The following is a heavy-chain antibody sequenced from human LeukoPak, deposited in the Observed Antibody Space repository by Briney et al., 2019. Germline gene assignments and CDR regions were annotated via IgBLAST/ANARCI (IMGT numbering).Heavy chain of an antibody. J-gene: IGHJ3*02. CDR3: ARHSPQQLNAFDI. CDR2: IYYSGST. Sequence: SETLSLTCTVSGDSISSYYWSWIRQPPGKGLEWIGYIYYSGSTNYNPSLKSRVTISVDTSKNQFSLKLSSVTAADTAVYYCARHSPQQLNAFDIWGQGTRVTVSS. V-gene: IGHV4-59*01. D-gene: IGHD6-13*01. CDR1: GDSISSYY.